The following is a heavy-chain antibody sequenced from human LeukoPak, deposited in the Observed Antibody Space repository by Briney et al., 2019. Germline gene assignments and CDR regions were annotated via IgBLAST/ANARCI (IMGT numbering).Heavy chain of an antibody. Sequence: ASVKVSCKASGYSFTGDYIHWVRQAPGQGLEWMGRFNPNSGGAGYAQKFQGRVIMTSDTSISTAYMELSRLTSDDTAVYYCVRGETADYFHYWGQGTLVTVSP. CDR2: FNPNSGGA. V-gene: IGHV1-2*06. D-gene: IGHD2-21*02. CDR1: GYSFTGDY. CDR3: VRGETADYFHY. J-gene: IGHJ4*02.